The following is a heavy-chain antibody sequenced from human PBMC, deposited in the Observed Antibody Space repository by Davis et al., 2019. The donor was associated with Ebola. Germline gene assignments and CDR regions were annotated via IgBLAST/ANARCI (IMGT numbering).Heavy chain of an antibody. CDR2: INHSGST. Sequence: MPSETLSLTCTVSGASITSPAYYWGWIRQPPGKGLEWIGEINHSGSTNYNPSLKSRVTISVDTSKNQFSLKLSSVTAADTALYYCAGIYSRGWPFDYWGQGTLVTVSS. V-gene: IGHV4-39*01. CDR1: GASITSPAYY. CDR3: AGIYSRGWPFDY. D-gene: IGHD6-19*01. J-gene: IGHJ4*02.